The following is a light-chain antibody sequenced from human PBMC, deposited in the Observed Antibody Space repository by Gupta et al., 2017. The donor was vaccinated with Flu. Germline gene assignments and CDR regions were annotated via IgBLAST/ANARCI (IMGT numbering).Light chain of an antibody. J-gene: IGLJ3*02. CDR3: QVWDTSGDDWV. V-gene: IGLV3-21*02. Sequence: SYVLTQPPSVSVAPRQTARITCGGKDIGSKSVNWYQQKPGQAPVLVVYDDSDRPSGLPERFSGSNSGNTATLTISRVEAGDEADYYCQVWDTSGDDWVFGGGTKLTVL. CDR1: DIGSKS. CDR2: DDS.